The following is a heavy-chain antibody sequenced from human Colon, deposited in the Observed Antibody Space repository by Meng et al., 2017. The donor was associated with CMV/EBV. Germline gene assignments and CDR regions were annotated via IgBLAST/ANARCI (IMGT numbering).Heavy chain of an antibody. CDR2: ISRSGSAV. CDR1: GFTFSSYE. J-gene: IGHJ3*02. CDR3: ARDPFIKAFDI. V-gene: IGHV3-48*03. Sequence: GGSLRLSCAASGFTFSSYEMNWVRQAPGKGLEWVSYISRSGSAVYYADSVKGRFTISRDNAKNSLYLQMNSLRAEDTAVYYCARDPFIKAFDIWGQGTMVTVSS.